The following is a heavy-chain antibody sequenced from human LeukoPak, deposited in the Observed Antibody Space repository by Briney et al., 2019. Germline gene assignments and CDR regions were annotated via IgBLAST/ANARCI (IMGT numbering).Heavy chain of an antibody. J-gene: IGHJ4*02. V-gene: IGHV3-53*01. Sequence: GGSLRLSCVASGFTVSTSYMNWVRQAPGKGLEWVSVMYSNGNTFYSDSVKGRFTVSRDSSENTLYLQMNNLRVEDTGVYYCAKFFYDVSAGYSFWGQGTLVTVSS. CDR1: GFTVSTSY. D-gene: IGHD2-21*01. CDR3: AKFFYDVSAGYSF. CDR2: MYSNGNT.